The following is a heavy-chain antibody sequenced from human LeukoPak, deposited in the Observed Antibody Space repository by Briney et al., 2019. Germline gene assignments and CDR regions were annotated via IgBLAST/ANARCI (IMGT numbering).Heavy chain of an antibody. CDR3: ARGYCSSTSCYPLFDY. D-gene: IGHD2-2*01. V-gene: IGHV5-51*01. CDR2: IYPGDSDT. J-gene: IGHJ4*02. CDR1: GYSFTSYW. Sequence: GESLKISCKGSGYSFTSYWIGWVRQMPGKGLELMGIIYPGDSDTRYSTSFQGQVTISADKSISTAYLRWSSMKASDTAMYYCARGYCSSTSCYPLFDYWGQGTLVTVSS.